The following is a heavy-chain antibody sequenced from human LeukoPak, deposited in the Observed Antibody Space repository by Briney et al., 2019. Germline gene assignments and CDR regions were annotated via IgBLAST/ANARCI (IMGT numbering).Heavy chain of an antibody. J-gene: IGHJ4*02. CDR2: ISGSGDST. D-gene: IGHD2-2*01. CDR1: GFTFISYA. Sequence: GGSLRLSCAASGFTFISYAMSRVRQAPGKGLEWVSVISGSGDSTYYADSVKGRFTISRDKSKNTLYLQMNSLRAEDTAMYYCAKDFCSTTSCRFDYWGQGTLVTVSS. CDR3: AKDFCSTTSCRFDY. V-gene: IGHV3-23*01.